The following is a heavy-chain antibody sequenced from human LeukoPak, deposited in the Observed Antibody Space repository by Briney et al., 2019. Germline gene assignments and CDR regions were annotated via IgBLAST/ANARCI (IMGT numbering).Heavy chain of an antibody. CDR2: IYYSGDT. V-gene: IGHV4-59*01. J-gene: IGHJ4*02. Sequence: SETLSLTCTVSGDSISPYYWGWIRQPPGKGLEWIGYIYYSGDTTYNPSLKSRVTMSVDTSKNQFSLKLSSVTAADTAVYYCARDKQPGDYRGQGALVTVSS. CDR3: ARDKQPGDY. CDR1: GDSISPYY. D-gene: IGHD1-1*01.